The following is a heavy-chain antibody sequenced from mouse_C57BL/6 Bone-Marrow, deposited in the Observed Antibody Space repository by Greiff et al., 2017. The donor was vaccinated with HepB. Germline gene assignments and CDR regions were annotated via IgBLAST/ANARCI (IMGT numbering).Heavy chain of an antibody. V-gene: IGHV1-63*01. CDR3: ARKEGSYAMDY. CDR2: IYPGGGYT. CDR1: GYTFTNYW. J-gene: IGHJ4*01. Sequence: VQLQQSGAELIRPGTSVKMSCKASGYTFTNYWIGWAKQRPGHGLEWIGDIYPGGGYTNYNEKFKGKATLTADKSSSTAYMQFSSLTSEDSAIYYCARKEGSYAMDYWGQGTSVTVSS.